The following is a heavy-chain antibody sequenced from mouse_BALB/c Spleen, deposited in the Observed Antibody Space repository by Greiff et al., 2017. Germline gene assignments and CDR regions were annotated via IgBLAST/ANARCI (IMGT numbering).Heavy chain of an antibody. J-gene: IGHJ2*01. CDR2: ISSGSSTI. CDR1: GFTFSSFG. V-gene: IGHV5-17*02. Sequence: EVKLVESGEGLVQPGGSRKLSCAASGFTFSSFGMHWVRQAPEKGLEWVAYISSGSSTIYYADTVKGRFTISRDNPKNTLFLQMTSLRSEDTAMYYCARSDGYYWGQGTTLTVSS. D-gene: IGHD2-3*01. CDR3: ARSDGYY.